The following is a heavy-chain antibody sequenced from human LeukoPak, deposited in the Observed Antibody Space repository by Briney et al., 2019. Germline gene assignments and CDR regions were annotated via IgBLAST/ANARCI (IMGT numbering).Heavy chain of an antibody. CDR3: AKGRDGDY. Sequence: HAGGSLRLSCAASGFTFSSYGMHWVRQAPGKGLEWVAVISYDGSSKYYADSVKGRFTISRDNSKNTLYLQMNSLRAEDTAVYYCAKGRDGDYWGQGTLVTVSS. J-gene: IGHJ4*02. CDR1: GFTFSSYG. D-gene: IGHD5-24*01. V-gene: IGHV3-30*18. CDR2: ISYDGSSK.